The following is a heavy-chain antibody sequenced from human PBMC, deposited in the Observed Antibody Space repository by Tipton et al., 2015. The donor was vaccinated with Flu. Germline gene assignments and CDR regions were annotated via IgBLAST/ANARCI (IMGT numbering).Heavy chain of an antibody. D-gene: IGHD3-3*01. V-gene: IGHV3-9*01. CDR2: ITWSSATI. CDR3: ARDPKRFLEWFGGMDV. J-gene: IGHJ6*02. CDR1: GFSFDDHA. Sequence: SLRLSCAASGFSFDDHAMSWVRQVPGKGLEWVSTITWSSATIAYADSVEGRFTVSRDNAKNSLFLQMDNLRVDDTALYYCARDPKRFLEWFGGMDVWGQGTTVTVSS.